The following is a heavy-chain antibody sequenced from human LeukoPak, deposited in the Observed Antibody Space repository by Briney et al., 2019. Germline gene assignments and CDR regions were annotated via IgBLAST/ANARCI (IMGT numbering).Heavy chain of an antibody. V-gene: IGHV3-9*01. D-gene: IGHD2-21*02. CDR3: AKDYCGGDCYSGWYFDL. Sequence: GGSLRLSCAASGFTFDDYAMHWVRQAPAKGLEWVSGISYNSDTIAYADSVQGRFTISRDNAKISLYLQMNSLRAEDTALYYCAKDYCGGDCYSGWYFDLWGRGTLVTVSS. J-gene: IGHJ2*01. CDR1: GFTFDDYA. CDR2: ISYNSDTI.